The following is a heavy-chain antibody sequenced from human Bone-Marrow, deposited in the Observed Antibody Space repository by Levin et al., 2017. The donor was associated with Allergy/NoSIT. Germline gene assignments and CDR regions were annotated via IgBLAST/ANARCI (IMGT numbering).Heavy chain of an antibody. J-gene: IGHJ6*02. CDR3: AKDSGSGRHYTEFFDSGMDV. Sequence: QAGGSLRLSCAASGFTFSSYATHWVRQAPGKGLEWVAVISDDGTNEYYADSVKGRFTISRDNPKNTLSLQMNSLRAEDTAVYYCAKDSGSGRHYTEFFDSGMDVWGQGATVTVAS. CDR1: GFTFSSYA. D-gene: IGHD3-10*01. V-gene: IGHV3-30*18. CDR2: ISDDGTNE.